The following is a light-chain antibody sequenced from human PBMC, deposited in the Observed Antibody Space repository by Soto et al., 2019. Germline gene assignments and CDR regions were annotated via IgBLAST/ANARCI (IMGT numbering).Light chain of an antibody. J-gene: IGLJ2*01. V-gene: IGLV2-14*01. Sequence: QSALTQPASVSGSPGQSITLSCTGTSSDIGDYTHVSWYQQHPGKAPKLIIYEVSDRPSGVSNRFSGSKSGNTASLTISGLQTEDEADYYCCSYTSSSTPVVFGGGTKLTVL. CDR2: EVS. CDR1: SSDIGDYTH. CDR3: CSYTSSSTPVV.